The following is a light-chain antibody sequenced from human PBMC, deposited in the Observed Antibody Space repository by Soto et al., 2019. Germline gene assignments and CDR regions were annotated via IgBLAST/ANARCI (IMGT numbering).Light chain of an antibody. J-gene: IGLJ2*01. CDR2: SNN. CDR1: SSNIGSNT. V-gene: IGLV1-44*01. CDR3: AAWDDSLNVV. Sequence: QAVVTQPPSASGTPGQRVTISCSGSSSNIGSNTVNWYQQLPGTAPKLLIYSNNQRPSGVPDRFSGPKSGTSASLAISGLQSEDEADYYCAAWDDSLNVVFGGGTKLTVL.